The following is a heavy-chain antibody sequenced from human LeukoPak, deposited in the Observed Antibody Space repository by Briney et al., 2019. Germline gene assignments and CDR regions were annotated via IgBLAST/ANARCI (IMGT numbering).Heavy chain of an antibody. CDR3: ARDYSSSLAVYYYYGMDV. D-gene: IGHD6-6*01. CDR1: GYSFTSYA. V-gene: IGHV1-3*01. Sequence: ASVKVSCKSSGYSFTSYAMRWVRQAPGRRLEWMGRINAGNGNTKYSQKFQGRVTITRDTSASTAYMELSSLRSEDTAVYYCARDYSSSLAVYYYYGMDVWGQGTTVTVSS. J-gene: IGHJ6*02. CDR2: INAGNGNT.